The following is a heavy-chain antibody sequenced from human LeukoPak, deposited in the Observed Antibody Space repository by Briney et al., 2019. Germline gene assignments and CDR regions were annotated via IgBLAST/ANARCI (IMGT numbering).Heavy chain of an antibody. D-gene: IGHD5-12*01. V-gene: IGHV4-34*01. CDR2: FDHRGST. CDR1: GGSFSGSY. J-gene: IGHJ3*02. CDR3: ARGSLLDIVATYSSSRSGFAFDI. Sequence: ASETLSLPCAVYGGSFSGSYWTWPPRPPGRGLGGIGEFDHRGSTNLKPALKSRVTISVDTSKNHFSLKLSTVTAADTGLYYCARGSLLDIVATYSSSRSGFAFDIWGQGTMVTVSS.